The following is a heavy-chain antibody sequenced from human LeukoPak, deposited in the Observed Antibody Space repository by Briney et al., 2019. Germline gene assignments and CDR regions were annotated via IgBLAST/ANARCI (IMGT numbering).Heavy chain of an antibody. CDR3: AKDLASYSGSSDPDA. J-gene: IGHJ5*02. CDR1: GFTFSSYA. CDR2: ISGSGGST. D-gene: IGHD1-26*01. Sequence: GGSLRLSCAASGFTFSSYAMSWVRQAPGKGLEWVSAISGSGGSTYYADSVEGRFTISRDNSKNTLYLQMNRLRAEDTAVYYCAKDLASYSGSSDPDAWGQGTLVTVSS. V-gene: IGHV3-23*01.